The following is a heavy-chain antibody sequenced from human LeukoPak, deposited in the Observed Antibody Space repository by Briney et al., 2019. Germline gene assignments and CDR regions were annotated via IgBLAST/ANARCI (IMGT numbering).Heavy chain of an antibody. J-gene: IGHJ4*02. V-gene: IGHV4-34*01. Sequence: PSETLSLTCAVYGGSFSGYYWGWIRQPPGKGLEWIGEINHSGSTNYNPSLKSRVTISVDTSKNHFSLKLSSVTAADTAVYYCAREPXVNMVRGVIAYFDYWGQGTLVTVSS. CDR2: INHSGST. CDR1: GGSFSGYY. D-gene: IGHD3-10*01. CDR3: AREPXVNMVRGVIAYFDY.